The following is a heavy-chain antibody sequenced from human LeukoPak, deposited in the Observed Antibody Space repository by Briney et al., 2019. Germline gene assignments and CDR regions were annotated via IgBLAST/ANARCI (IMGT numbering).Heavy chain of an antibody. D-gene: IGHD1-26*01. J-gene: IGHJ5*02. CDR2: IIPIFGTA. CDR1: GGTFSSYA. CDR3: ARAKWELVRGVNWFDP. Sequence: SVKVSCKASGGTFSSYAISWVRQAPGQGLEWMGGIIPIFGTANYAQKFQGRVTITADESTSTAYMELSSLRSEDMAVYYCARAKWELVRGVNWFDPWGQGTLVTVSS. V-gene: IGHV1-69*01.